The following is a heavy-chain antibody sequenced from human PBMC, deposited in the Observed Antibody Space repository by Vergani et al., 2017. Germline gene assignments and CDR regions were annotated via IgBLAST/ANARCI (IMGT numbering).Heavy chain of an antibody. CDR3: VYRTTECGTTGCFYPFYCYYYMDV. D-gene: IGHD1-7*01. J-gene: IGHJ6*03. V-gene: IGHV2-5*04. CDR1: GFSLNTRGVS. CDR2: IYWNDDQ. Sequence: QITLKESGPTLVKPTQTLTLTCTFSGFSLNTRGVSVVWIRQPPGKALDWLARIYWNDDQHYSPSLNNRVTITKDTSKNQVVLTMTNMDYVDTGTYYCVYRTTECGTTGCFYPFYCYYYMDVWGKGTTVTVSS.